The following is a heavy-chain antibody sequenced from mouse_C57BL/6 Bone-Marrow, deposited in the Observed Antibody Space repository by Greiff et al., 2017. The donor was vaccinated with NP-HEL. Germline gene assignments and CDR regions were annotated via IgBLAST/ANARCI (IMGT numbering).Heavy chain of an antibody. J-gene: IGHJ1*03. Sequence: QVQLQQSGAELVKPGASVKLSCKASGYTFTEYTIHWVKQRSGQGLEWIGWFYPGSGSIKYNEKFKDKATLTADKSSSTVYMELSRLTSEDSAVYFCARHEDPYYHGSSYGWYFDVWGTGTTVTVSS. D-gene: IGHD1-1*01. CDR3: ARHEDPYYHGSSYGWYFDV. CDR1: GYTFTEYT. V-gene: IGHV1-62-2*01. CDR2: FYPGSGSI.